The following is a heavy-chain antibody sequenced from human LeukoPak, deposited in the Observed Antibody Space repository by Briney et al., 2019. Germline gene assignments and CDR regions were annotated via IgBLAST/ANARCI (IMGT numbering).Heavy chain of an antibody. J-gene: IGHJ4*02. V-gene: IGHV4-39*07. CDR1: GGSISSTSYY. CDR2: IYYSGST. Sequence: SETLSLTCTVSGGSISSTSYYWGWIRQPPGKGLEWIGSIYYSGSTYYNPSLKSRVTISVDTSKNQFSLKLSSVTAADTAVYYCARVTTDYAFDYWGQGTLVTVSS. D-gene: IGHD4-17*01. CDR3: ARVTTDYAFDY.